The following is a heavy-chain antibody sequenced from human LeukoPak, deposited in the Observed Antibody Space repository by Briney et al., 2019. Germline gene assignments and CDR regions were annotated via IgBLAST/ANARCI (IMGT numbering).Heavy chain of an antibody. D-gene: IGHD2-21*01. V-gene: IGHV4-4*09. CDR2: IYTSGST. Sequence: SETLSLTCTVSGGSISSYYWSWIRQPPGKGLEWIGYIYTSGSTNYNPSLKSRVTISVDTSKNQFSLKLSSVTAADTAVYYCVREVGDADSDNWFDPWGQGTLVTVSS. CDR3: VREVGDADSDNWFDP. CDR1: GGSISSYY. J-gene: IGHJ5*02.